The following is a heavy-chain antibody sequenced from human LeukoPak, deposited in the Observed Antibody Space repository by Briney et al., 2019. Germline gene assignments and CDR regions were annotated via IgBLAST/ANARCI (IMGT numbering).Heavy chain of an antibody. Sequence: ASVKVSCKASGYTFTGYYMHWVRQAPGQGLEWMGWINPNSGDTNYSQRVQGRVTMTRDTSISTAYMDMSRLRSDDTAVYYCARDSGYCSSTGCYYFDYWGQGTLVTVSS. CDR1: GYTFTGYY. CDR3: ARDSGYCSSTGCYYFDY. J-gene: IGHJ4*02. CDR2: INPNSGDT. D-gene: IGHD2-2*01. V-gene: IGHV1-2*02.